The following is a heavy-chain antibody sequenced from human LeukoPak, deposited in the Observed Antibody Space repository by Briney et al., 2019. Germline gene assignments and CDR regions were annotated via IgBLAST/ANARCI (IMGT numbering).Heavy chain of an antibody. CDR2: IRYDGSNQ. Sequence: GGSLRLSCAASGFTFSSYGLHWVRQAPGKGLEWVTFIRYDGSNQYYADSVKGRFAISRDNSKNTLLLQMNSLRAEDTAVYYCAKGHDYGDSSFDYWGQGTLVTVSS. J-gene: IGHJ4*02. V-gene: IGHV3-30*02. D-gene: IGHD4-17*01. CDR3: AKGHDYGDSSFDY. CDR1: GFTFSSYG.